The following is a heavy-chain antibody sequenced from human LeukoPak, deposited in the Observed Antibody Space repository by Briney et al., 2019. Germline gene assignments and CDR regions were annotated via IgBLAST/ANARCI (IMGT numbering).Heavy chain of an antibody. J-gene: IGHJ4*02. CDR2: IYPGDSDT. V-gene: IGHV5-51*01. CDR3: ARQRYCSSTSCYPFDY. CDR1: GYSFTSYW. D-gene: IGHD2-2*01. Sequence: PGESLKISCQGSGYSFTSYWIGWVRQMPGKGLEWMGIIYPGDSDTRYSPSFQGQVTISADKSISTAYLQWSSLKASDTAMYYCARQRYCSSTSCYPFDYWGQGTLVTVSS.